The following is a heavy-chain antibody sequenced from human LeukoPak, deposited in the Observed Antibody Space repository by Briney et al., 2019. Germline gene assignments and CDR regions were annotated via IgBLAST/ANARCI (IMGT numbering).Heavy chain of an antibody. J-gene: IGHJ4*02. D-gene: IGHD3-3*01. CDR2: ISGSGNST. CDR1: GFTFSSYA. Sequence: GGSLRLSCAASGFTFSSYAMTWVRQAPGKGLEWVSAISGSGNSTYYADSVKGRFTISRDNSMNTLYLQINSLRAEDTAVYYCARVSHTPYAYYDFWSGYEQSFDYWGQGTLVTVSS. CDR3: ARVSHTPYAYYDFWSGYEQSFDY. V-gene: IGHV3-23*01.